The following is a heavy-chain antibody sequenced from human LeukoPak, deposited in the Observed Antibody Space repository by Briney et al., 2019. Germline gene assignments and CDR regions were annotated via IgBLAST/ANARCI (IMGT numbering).Heavy chain of an antibody. J-gene: IGHJ6*02. CDR1: GGSISNYY. CDR3: AREDPQTTVPEGLDV. Sequence: SVTLSLTCTVSGGSISNYYWSWLRQPPGKGLEWIGYIYFSGTTNINPSLKSRVTISVDMSKNQFSLKLSSVTAADTAVYYCAREDPQTTVPEGLDVWGQGTTVTVSS. CDR2: IYFSGTT. V-gene: IGHV4-59*01. D-gene: IGHD4-17*01.